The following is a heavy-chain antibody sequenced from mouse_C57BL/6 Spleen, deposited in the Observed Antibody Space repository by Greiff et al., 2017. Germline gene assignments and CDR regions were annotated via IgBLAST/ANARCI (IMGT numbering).Heavy chain of an antibody. J-gene: IGHJ2*01. CDR2: IDPSDSYT. Sequence: QVQLQQPGAELVRPGTSVKLSCKASGYTFTSYWMHWVKQRPGQGLEWIGVIDPSDSYTNYNQKFKGKATLTVDTSSSTAYMQLSSLTSEYSAVYYCASRVYGSSYYFDYWCQGTTLTVSS. CDR3: ASRVYGSSYYFDY. CDR1: GYTFTSYW. D-gene: IGHD1-1*01. V-gene: IGHV1-59*01.